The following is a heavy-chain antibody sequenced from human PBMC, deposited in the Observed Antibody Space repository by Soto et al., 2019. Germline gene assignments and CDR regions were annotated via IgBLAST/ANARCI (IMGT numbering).Heavy chain of an antibody. Sequence: SETLSLTCAVSGYSISSGYYWGWIRQPPGKGLEWIGSFYHSGSTYYNPSLKSRVTISVDTSKNQFSLELSFVTAADTALYYCETKFDSSGYYHNFGMDVWGQGTTVTVSS. CDR1: GYSISSGYY. D-gene: IGHD3-22*01. J-gene: IGHJ6*02. V-gene: IGHV4-38-2*01. CDR2: FYHSGST. CDR3: ETKFDSSGYYHNFGMDV.